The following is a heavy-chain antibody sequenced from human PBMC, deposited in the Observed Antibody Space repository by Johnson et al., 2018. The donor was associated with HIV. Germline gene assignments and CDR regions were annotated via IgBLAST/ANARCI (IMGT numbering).Heavy chain of an antibody. V-gene: IGHV3-15*01. CDR2: IKSKTDGGTT. CDR3: ATVVVITQDAFDI. Sequence: VQLVESGGGLVKPGESLRLSCAASGFTFSNAWMHWVRQAPGKGLEWVGRIKSKTDGGTTDYAAPVKGRFTISRDDSKNTLYLQMNSLKIEDTAVYYCATVVVITQDAFDIWGQGTMVTVSS. J-gene: IGHJ3*02. D-gene: IGHD3-22*01. CDR1: GFTFSNAW.